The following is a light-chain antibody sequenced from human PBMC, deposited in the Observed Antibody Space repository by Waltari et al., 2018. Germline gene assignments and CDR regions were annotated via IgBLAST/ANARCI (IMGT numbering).Light chain of an antibody. J-gene: IGKJ1*01. CDR2: GAS. CDR3: QHYVRLPAT. CDR1: ESVSRA. V-gene: IGKV3-20*01. Sequence: IVLTQSPGTLSLSPGERATLSCRASESVSRALAWYQQKPGQAPRLLIYGASTRAPGIADRFSGSVSATDFSLTISGLEPEDFAVYYCQHYVRLPATFGQGTKVEIK.